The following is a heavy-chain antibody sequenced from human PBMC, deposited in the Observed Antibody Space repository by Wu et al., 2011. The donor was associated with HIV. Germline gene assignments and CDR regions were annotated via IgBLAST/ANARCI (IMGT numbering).Heavy chain of an antibody. V-gene: IGHV1-24*01. CDR3: ATLSTGDF. Sequence: QVQLVQSGAELRKPGTSVRVSCKVSGYTLTELSVYWVRQTPGKGLEWVGLIDPADGEAIYADRFLGRVTITADTSTVYMHLSSLRSEDTALYYCATLSTGDFWGQGTLVTVA. CDR2: IDPADGEA. J-gene: IGHJ4*02. CDR1: GYTLTELS. D-gene: IGHD4-17*01.